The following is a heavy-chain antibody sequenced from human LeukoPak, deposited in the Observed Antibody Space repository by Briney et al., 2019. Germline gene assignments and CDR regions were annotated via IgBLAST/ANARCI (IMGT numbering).Heavy chain of an antibody. Sequence: PSETLSLTCTVSGGSISSSSYYWGWIRQPPGKGLEWIGSIYYSGSTYYNPSLKSRVTISVDTSKNQFSLKLSSVTAADTAVYYCARRRSLRELPYFDYWGQGTLVTVSS. CDR2: IYYSGST. J-gene: IGHJ4*02. CDR1: GGSISSSSYY. V-gene: IGHV4-39*01. CDR3: ARRRSLRELPYFDY. D-gene: IGHD1-26*01.